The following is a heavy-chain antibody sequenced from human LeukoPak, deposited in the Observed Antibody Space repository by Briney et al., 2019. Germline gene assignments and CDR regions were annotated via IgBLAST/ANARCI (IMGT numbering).Heavy chain of an antibody. CDR3: ARDQRRDYGDYFDN. CDR1: GDSISSYF. Sequence: SETLSLTCTVSGDSISSYFWSWIRQSPRKGPEVIGYTHYSGSTSYNPSLTSRVTISLDTSKNQFYLKLSSVTASDTAFYYCARDQRRDYGDYFDNWGQGTQVTVSS. V-gene: IGHV4-59*01. CDR2: THYSGST. J-gene: IGHJ4*02. D-gene: IGHD3-16*01.